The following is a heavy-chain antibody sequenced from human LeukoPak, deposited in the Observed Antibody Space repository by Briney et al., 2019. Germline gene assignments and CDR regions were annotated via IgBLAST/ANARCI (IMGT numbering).Heavy chain of an antibody. CDR2: LSNTGNI. CDR1: GSTFSSYG. J-gene: IGHJ4*02. V-gene: IGHV3-48*01. Sequence: PGGSLRLSCAASGSTFSSYGMNWVRQAPGKGLEWLSYLSNTGNIHYAQSVKGRFTISRDNAKNSLYLQMDGLRAEHTAVYYCARRGDTPMIGDHWGQGILVTVAS. CDR3: ARRGDTPMIGDH. D-gene: IGHD5-18*01.